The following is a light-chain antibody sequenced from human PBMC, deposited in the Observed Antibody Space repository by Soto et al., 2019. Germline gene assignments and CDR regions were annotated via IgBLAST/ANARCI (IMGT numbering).Light chain of an antibody. CDR3: SSYAGNNIFYV. CDR2: EVS. J-gene: IGLJ1*01. Sequence: QSVLAQPPSASGSPGRSVTISCAGTSNDVGGYNFVSWYQQHPGKAPKLIIFEVSKRPSGVPDRFSGSKFGNTASLTVSGLQAEDEADYYCSSYAGNNIFYVFGTGTKVTVL. CDR1: SNDVGGYNF. V-gene: IGLV2-8*01.